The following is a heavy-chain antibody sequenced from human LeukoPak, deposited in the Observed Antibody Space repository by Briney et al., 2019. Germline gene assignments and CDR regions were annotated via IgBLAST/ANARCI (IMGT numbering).Heavy chain of an antibody. CDR2: ISWNSGSI. CDR3: AKDIGGDFDY. Sequence: PGRSLRLSCAASGFTFDDYAMHWVRQAPGKGLEWVSGISWNSGSIGYADSVKGRFTISRDNAKNSLYLQMNSLRAEDTALYYCAKDIGGDFDYWGQGTLVTVSS. D-gene: IGHD2-15*01. J-gene: IGHJ4*02. CDR1: GFTFDDYA. V-gene: IGHV3-9*01.